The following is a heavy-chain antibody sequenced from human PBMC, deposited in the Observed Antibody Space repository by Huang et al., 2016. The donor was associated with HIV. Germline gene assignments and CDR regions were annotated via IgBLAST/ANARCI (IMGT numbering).Heavy chain of an antibody. J-gene: IGHJ4*02. Sequence: QVQPQQWGAGLLKPSETLSLTCGVVGGSLSCSYWTWIRQPPGTGLRWIWELNHSGSTKYNQARKTRVLMSPETSKNQFALGLTYVAAADTAVYFCARVRMPSDGYFTTHTFDLWGQGSLVTVSS. D-gene: IGHD5-18*01. V-gene: IGHV4-34*01. CDR1: GGSLSCSY. CDR2: LNHSGST. CDR3: ARVRMPSDGYFTTHTFDL.